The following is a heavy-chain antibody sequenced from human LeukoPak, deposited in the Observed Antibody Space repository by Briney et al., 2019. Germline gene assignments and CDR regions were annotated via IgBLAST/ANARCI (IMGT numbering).Heavy chain of an antibody. D-gene: IGHD2-8*01. Sequence: SETLSLTCTVSGDSISSGDYYWSWIRQPPGKGLEWIGEINHSGSTNYNPSLKSRVTISVDTSKNQFSLKLSSVTAADTAVYYCARVVRKGWFDPWGQGTLVTVSS. J-gene: IGHJ5*02. CDR1: GDSISSGDYY. CDR3: ARVVRKGWFDP. CDR2: INHSGST. V-gene: IGHV4-61*08.